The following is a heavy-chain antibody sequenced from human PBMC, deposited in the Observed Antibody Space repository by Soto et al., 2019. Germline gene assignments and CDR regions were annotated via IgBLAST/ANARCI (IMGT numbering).Heavy chain of an antibody. D-gene: IGHD5-18*01. CDR2: ISGSGGST. CDR3: AQNSGKRRGWWDTAPYFDY. CDR1: GFTFSSYA. Sequence: EVQLLESGGGLVQPGGSLRLSCAASGFTFSSYAMSWVRQAPGKGLEWVSAISGSGGSTYYADSVKGRFTISRDNSKNTLYLQMNSLRAEDTAVYYCAQNSGKRRGWWDTAPYFDYWGQGTLVTVSS. V-gene: IGHV3-23*01. J-gene: IGHJ4*02.